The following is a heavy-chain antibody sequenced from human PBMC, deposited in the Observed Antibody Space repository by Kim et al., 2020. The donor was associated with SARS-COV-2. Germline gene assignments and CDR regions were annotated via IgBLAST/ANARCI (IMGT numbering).Heavy chain of an antibody. D-gene: IGHD4-17*01. CDR1: GGSVSSGSYY. J-gene: IGHJ4*02. V-gene: IGHV4-61*01. CDR3: ARGFKPLGEYGDYNPFDY. CDR2: IYYSGST. Sequence: SETLSLTCTVSGGSVSSGSYYWSWIRQPPGKGLEWIGYIYYSGSTNYNPSLKSRVTISVDTSKNQFSLKLSSVTAADTAVYYCARGFKPLGEYGDYNPFDYWGQGTLVTVSS.